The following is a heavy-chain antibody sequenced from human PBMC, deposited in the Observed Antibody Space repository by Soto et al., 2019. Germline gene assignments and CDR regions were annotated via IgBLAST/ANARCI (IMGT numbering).Heavy chain of an antibody. J-gene: IGHJ6*04. D-gene: IGHD6-6*01. CDR2: IYSGGST. Sequence: EVQLVESGGGLVQPGGSLRLSCAASGFTVSSNYMSWVRQAPGKGLEWVSVIYSGGSTFYADSVKGRFTISRDNSKNTVYLQMNSLRAEDAGVYYCAREIGRGAAQTISMDVWGKGTTGTVSA. CDR1: GFTVSSNY. CDR3: AREIGRGAAQTISMDV. V-gene: IGHV3-66*01.